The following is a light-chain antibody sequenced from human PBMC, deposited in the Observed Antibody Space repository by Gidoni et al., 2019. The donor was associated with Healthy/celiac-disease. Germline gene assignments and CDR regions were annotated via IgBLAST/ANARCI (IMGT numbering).Light chain of an antibody. CDR3: QQYNRDSWT. CDR1: QSISSW. J-gene: IGKJ1*01. CDR2: DAS. V-gene: IGKV1-5*01. Sequence: DIQITQPPSTLSASVGHRVTLTCPASQSISSWLAWYPQKPGKAPKLLIYDASSLESGVPSRFSGSGSGTEFTLTISSLQPDDFATYYCQQYNRDSWTFGQVTKVEIK.